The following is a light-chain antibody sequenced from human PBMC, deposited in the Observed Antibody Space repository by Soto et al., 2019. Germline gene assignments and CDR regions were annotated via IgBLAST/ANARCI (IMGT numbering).Light chain of an antibody. Sequence: QSALTQPPSASGSPGQSVTISCTGTSSDVGGYNYVSWYQQYPGKAPKLMIYEVTKRPSGVPDRFSGSKSGNTASLTVSGLQAEDEADYYCSSYAGSNNLVFGGGPMLTVL. V-gene: IGLV2-8*01. CDR1: SSDVGGYNY. J-gene: IGLJ2*01. CDR3: SSYAGSNNLV. CDR2: EVT.